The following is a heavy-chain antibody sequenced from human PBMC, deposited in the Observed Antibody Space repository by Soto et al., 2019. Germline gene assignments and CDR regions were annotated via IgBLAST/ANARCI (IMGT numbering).Heavy chain of an antibody. V-gene: IGHV1-8*01. CDR1: GYTFADYD. Sequence: ASVKVSCKASGYTFADYDINWVRQATEQGLEWMRWVNPTSGNTDYAQKFQGRVTMTRDFFTNTAYMELSSLTSEDTAVYYCARRARIGKQLWLPFDYWAQGTLVTVSS. CDR2: VNPTSGNT. J-gene: IGHJ4*02. D-gene: IGHD5-18*01. CDR3: ARRARIGKQLWLPFDY.